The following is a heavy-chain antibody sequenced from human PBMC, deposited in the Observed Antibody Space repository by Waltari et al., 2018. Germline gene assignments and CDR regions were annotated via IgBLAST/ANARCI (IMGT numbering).Heavy chain of an antibody. CDR1: GGSINTNYH. V-gene: IGHV4-39*01. J-gene: IGHJ1*01. Sequence: QLQLQESGPGLVRPSETLYLTCTVSGGSINTNYHWAWIRQPPGKGLEWMGNMQYRGSTFYNPSLMSRFTISLDTSKNQFSLTLTSVDAADTSVYFCGRIAFGDDGGYFQYWGQGTLVTVSS. CDR2: MQYRGST. D-gene: IGHD4-17*01. CDR3: GRIAFGDDGGYFQY.